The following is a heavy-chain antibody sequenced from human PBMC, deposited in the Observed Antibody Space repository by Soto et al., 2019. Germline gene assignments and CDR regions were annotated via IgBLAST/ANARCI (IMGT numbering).Heavy chain of an antibody. CDR1: GFTFSIYG. Sequence: TGGSLRLSCAASGFTFSIYGMHWVRQAPGKGLEWVAIIWYDGSNKYYADSVKGRFTISRDNSKNTLYLQANSLRAEDTAVYYCARDDDYSFDYWGQGTLVTVSS. CDR2: IWYDGSNK. D-gene: IGHD4-4*01. V-gene: IGHV3-33*01. CDR3: ARDDDYSFDY. J-gene: IGHJ4*02.